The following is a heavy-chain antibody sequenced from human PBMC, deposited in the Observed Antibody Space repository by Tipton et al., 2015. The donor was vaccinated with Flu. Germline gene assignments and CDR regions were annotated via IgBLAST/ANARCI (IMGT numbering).Heavy chain of an antibody. V-gene: IGHV4-38-2*01. CDR1: GASIGSPYC. CDR2: ICPGSP. J-gene: IGHJ5*01. CDR3: ARRDFSNYVSEPKNWFDF. Sequence: TLSLTCSVSGASIGSPYCWGWVRQPPGKGLEWIGNICPGSPYYNPSLKSRVTISVARSKNQFSLGLTSVTAADTAVYFCARRDFSNYVSEPKNWFDFWGQGTPVTVSS. D-gene: IGHD4-11*01.